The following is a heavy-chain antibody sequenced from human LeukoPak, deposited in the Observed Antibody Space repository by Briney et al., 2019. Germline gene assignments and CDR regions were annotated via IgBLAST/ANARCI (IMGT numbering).Heavy chain of an antibody. V-gene: IGHV3-21*01. CDR3: ARDIDY. J-gene: IGHJ4*02. CDR1: GFTFSSYG. Sequence: PGRSLRLSCAASGFTFSSYGMNWVRQTPGKGLEWVSYISSSGNYIYYADSVKGRFTISRDNAKNSLYLQMNSLRAEDTAVYYCARDIDYWGQGTLVTVSS. CDR2: ISSSGNYI.